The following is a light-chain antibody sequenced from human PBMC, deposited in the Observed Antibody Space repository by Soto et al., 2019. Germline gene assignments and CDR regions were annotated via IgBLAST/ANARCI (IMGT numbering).Light chain of an antibody. J-gene: IGKJ4*01. V-gene: IGKV1-8*01. CDR2: AAS. CDR1: QGISSY. CDR3: QQYYSYPLT. Sequence: AIRMTQSPSSFSASTGDRVTITCRASQGISSYLAWYQQKPGKAPKLLIYAASTLQSGVPSRFSGSGSGTDFTLTISFLQSEDFATYYCQQYYSYPLTFGGGTKVDIK.